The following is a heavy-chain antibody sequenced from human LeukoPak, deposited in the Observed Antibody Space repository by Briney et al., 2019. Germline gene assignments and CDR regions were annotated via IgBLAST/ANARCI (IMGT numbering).Heavy chain of an antibody. Sequence: GSLRLSCAASGFTFSSYGMHWVRQAPGKGLEWVAVISYDGSNKYYADSVKGRFTISRDNSKNTLYLQMNSLRAEDTAVYYCAKGGSYGKDAFDIWGQGTMVTVSS. V-gene: IGHV3-30*18. CDR2: ISYDGSNK. D-gene: IGHD1-26*01. CDR3: AKGGSYGKDAFDI. J-gene: IGHJ3*02. CDR1: GFTFSSYG.